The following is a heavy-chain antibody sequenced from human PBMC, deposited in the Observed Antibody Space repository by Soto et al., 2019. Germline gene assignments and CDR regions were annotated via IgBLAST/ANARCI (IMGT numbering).Heavy chain of an antibody. Sequence: ASVKVSCKASGYTFTNYGITWVRQAPGQGLEWMGWISAYDGNTNYAQKLQGRVTMTTHTSTSTAYMELKSLRSDDTAVYYCARGASNYPNWFDPWGQGTLVTVSS. J-gene: IGHJ5*02. CDR2: ISAYDGNT. D-gene: IGHD4-4*01. CDR3: ARGASNYPNWFDP. V-gene: IGHV1-18*01. CDR1: GYTFTNYG.